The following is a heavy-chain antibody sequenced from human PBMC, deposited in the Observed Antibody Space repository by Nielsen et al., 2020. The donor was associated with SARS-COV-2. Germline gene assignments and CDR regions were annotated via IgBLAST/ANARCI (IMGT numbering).Heavy chain of an antibody. D-gene: IGHD6-19*01. CDR3: ARVGSRGQWLVQYYYGMDV. CDR2: INSDGSST. Sequence: GGSLRLSCAASGFTFSSYWMHWVRQAPGKGLVWVSRINSDGSSTSYADSVKGRFTISRDNAKSTLYLQMNSLRAEDTAVYYCARVGSRGQWLVQYYYGMDVWGQGTTVTVSS. V-gene: IGHV3-74*01. CDR1: GFTFSSYW. J-gene: IGHJ6*02.